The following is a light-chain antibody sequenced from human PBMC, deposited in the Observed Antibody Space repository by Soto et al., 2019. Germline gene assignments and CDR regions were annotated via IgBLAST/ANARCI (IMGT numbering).Light chain of an antibody. CDR2: EVS. CDR1: SSDVGSYNL. V-gene: IGLV2-23*02. J-gene: IGLJ1*01. Sequence: ALTQPASVSGSPGQSITISCTGTSSDVGSYNLISWYQQYPDKAPKLMIYEVSKRPSGVSNRFSGSESGNTASLTISGLQAEDEADYYCCSYAGSSTFHVFGSRTKVTVL. CDR3: CSYAGSSTFHV.